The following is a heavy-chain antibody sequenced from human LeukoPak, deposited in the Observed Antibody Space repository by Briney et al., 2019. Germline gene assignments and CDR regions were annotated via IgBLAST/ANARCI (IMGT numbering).Heavy chain of an antibody. CDR1: NYSISSGYY. CDR3: ARTKENWNDPFDY. Sequence: PSETLSLTCTVSNYSISSGYYWGWIRQPPGKGLEWIGEINHSGSTNYNPSLKSRVTISVDTSKNQFSLKLSSVTAADTAVYYCARTKENWNDPFDYWGQGTLITVSS. V-gene: IGHV4-38-2*02. J-gene: IGHJ4*02. CDR2: INHSGST. D-gene: IGHD1-1*01.